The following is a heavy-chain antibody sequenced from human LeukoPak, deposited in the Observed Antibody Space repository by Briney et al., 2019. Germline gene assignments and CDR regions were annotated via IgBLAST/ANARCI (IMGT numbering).Heavy chain of an antibody. CDR1: GFSFSIFA. V-gene: IGHV3-64*01. CDR2: ISSNGGNT. Sequence: GGSLRLSCAASGFSFSIFAMHWVRQAPGKGLEFVSAISSNGGNTYYANSVEGRFTISRDNSKNTLYLQMGSLRTEDMAIYYCARGRTQAYGSGTYTDYWGQGTLVTVSS. D-gene: IGHD3-10*01. CDR3: ARGRTQAYGSGTYTDY. J-gene: IGHJ4*02.